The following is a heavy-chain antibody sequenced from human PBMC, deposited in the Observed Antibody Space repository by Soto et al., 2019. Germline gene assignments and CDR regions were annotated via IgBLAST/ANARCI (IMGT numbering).Heavy chain of an antibody. D-gene: IGHD3-22*01. Sequence: ASVKVSFKASGYTFTSYGISWVRQAPGQGLEWMGWISAYNGNTNYAQKLQGRVTMTTDTSTSTAYMELRSLRSDDTAVYYCARDWHDSSGYYLFDYWGQGTLVPVSS. CDR3: ARDWHDSSGYYLFDY. CDR1: GYTFTSYG. J-gene: IGHJ4*02. CDR2: ISAYNGNT. V-gene: IGHV1-18*01.